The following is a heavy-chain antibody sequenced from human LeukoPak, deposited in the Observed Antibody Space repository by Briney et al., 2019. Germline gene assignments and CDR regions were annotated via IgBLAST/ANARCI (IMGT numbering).Heavy chain of an antibody. CDR1: GGSISGDY. CDR2: FYYGGST. J-gene: IGHJ5*02. Sequence: SETLSLTCTVPGGSISGDYWSWIRQPPGKGLEWIGFFYYGGSTKYNPSLKSRVTISVDTSKNQFSLRLNSVTAADTAIYYCAKTVGASDALGWFDPWGQGTLVTVSS. D-gene: IGHD7-27*01. CDR3: AKTVGASDALGWFDP. V-gene: IGHV4-59*01.